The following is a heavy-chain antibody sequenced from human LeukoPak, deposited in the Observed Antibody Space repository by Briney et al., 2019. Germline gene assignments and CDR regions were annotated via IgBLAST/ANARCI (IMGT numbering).Heavy chain of an antibody. D-gene: IGHD2-15*01. CDR2: INHSGST. Sequence: SETLSPTCAVYGGSFSGCYWRGIGQPPGKGLEWIGEINHSGSTNYNPSLKSRVTISVDTSKNQFSLKLSSVTAADTAVYYCARETCSGGSCYADYWGQGTLVTVSS. J-gene: IGHJ4*02. V-gene: IGHV4-34*01. CDR1: GGSFSGCY. CDR3: ARETCSGGSCYADY.